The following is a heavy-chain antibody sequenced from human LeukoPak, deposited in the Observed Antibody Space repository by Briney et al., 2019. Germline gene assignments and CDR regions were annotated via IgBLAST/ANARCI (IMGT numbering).Heavy chain of an antibody. Sequence: GGSLRLSCAASGFTFSSYSMNWVRQAPGKGLEWVSSISSSSSYIYYADSVKGRFTISRDNAKNSLYLQMNSLRAEDTALYHCARDSYGSGSYWGPFDYWGQGTLVTVSS. CDR3: ARDSYGSGSYWGPFDY. CDR1: GFTFSSYS. D-gene: IGHD1-26*01. V-gene: IGHV3-21*04. CDR2: ISSSSSYI. J-gene: IGHJ4*02.